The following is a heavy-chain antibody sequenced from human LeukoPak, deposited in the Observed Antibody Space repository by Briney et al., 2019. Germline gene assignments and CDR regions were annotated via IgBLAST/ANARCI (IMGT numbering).Heavy chain of an antibody. V-gene: IGHV3-30-3*01. CDR1: GFTFSSYA. J-gene: IGHJ6*02. CDR3: ARDRSVVVPAAITNYYYGMDV. CDR2: ISYDGSNK. Sequence: PGGSLRLSCAASGFTFSSYAMHWVRQAPGKGLEWVAVISYDGSNKYYADSVKGRFTISGDNSKNTLYLQMNSLRAEDTAVYYCARDRSVVVPAAITNYYYGMDVWGQGTTVTVSS. D-gene: IGHD2-2*01.